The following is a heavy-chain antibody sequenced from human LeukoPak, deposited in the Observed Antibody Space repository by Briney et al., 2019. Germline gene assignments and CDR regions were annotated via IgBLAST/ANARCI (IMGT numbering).Heavy chain of an antibody. CDR1: GGSISSSGYY. V-gene: IGHV4-39*01. CDR2: IYYSGST. J-gene: IGHJ5*02. CDR3: ARRNDILTGSPWFDP. Sequence: SETLSLTCTVSGGSISSSGYYWGWIRQPPGKGLEWIGSIYYSGSTYYNPSLKSRLTISVDTSKNQFSLKMSYVTAADTAVYYCARRNDILTGSPWFDPWGQGTLVTVSS. D-gene: IGHD3-9*01.